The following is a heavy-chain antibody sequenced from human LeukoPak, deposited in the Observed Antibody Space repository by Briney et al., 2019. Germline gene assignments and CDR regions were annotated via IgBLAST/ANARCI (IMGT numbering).Heavy chain of an antibody. CDR3: ARRWLGAFDI. Sequence: PGGSLSFSCAAAGFTISSNYRSWVRQAPGRGLGWVSVIYSGGSTYYADSVKGRFTISRDNSKNTLYLQMNSLRAEDTAVYYCARRWLGAFDIWGQGTMVTVSS. V-gene: IGHV3-53*01. D-gene: IGHD4-23*01. CDR2: IYSGGST. J-gene: IGHJ3*02. CDR1: GFTISSNY.